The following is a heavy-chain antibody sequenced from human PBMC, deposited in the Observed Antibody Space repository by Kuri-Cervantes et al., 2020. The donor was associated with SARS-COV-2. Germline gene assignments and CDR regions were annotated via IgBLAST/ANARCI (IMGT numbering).Heavy chain of an antibody. CDR3: AHRGYYDSSGSLYY. CDR2: IYWDDDK. CDR1: GSSLSTSGVG. J-gene: IGHJ4*02. Sequence: SCPTLVKHTRSLTLTRTLFGSSLSTSGVGVGWIRRPPGKALEWLARIYWDDDKRYSPSLKSRLTITKDTSKNQVVPTMTNMDPVDTATHYCAHRGYYDSSGSLYYWGQGTLVTVSS. D-gene: IGHD3-22*01. V-gene: IGHV2-5*02.